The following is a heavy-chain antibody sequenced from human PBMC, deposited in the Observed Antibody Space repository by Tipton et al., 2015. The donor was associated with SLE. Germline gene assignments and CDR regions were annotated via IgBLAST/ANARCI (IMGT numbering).Heavy chain of an antibody. CDR3: ARGYCSGGSCSYWYFDL. CDR2: INHSGST. CDR1: GGSFSGYY. Sequence: TLSLTCAVYGGSFSGYYWSWTRQPPGKGLEWIGEINHSGSTNYNPSLKSRVTISVDTSKNQFSPKLSSVTAADTAVYYCARGYCSGGSCSYWYFDLWGRGTLVTVSS. V-gene: IGHV4-34*01. D-gene: IGHD2-15*01. J-gene: IGHJ2*01.